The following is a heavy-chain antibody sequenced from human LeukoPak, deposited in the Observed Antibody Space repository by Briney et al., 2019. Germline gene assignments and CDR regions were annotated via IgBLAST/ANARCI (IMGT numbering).Heavy chain of an antibody. V-gene: IGHV1-2*02. D-gene: IGHD1-26*01. CDR2: INPNSAAT. CDR3: ARGGLSGSYYDYVHH. J-gene: IGHJ1*01. Sequence: ASVKVSCKASGYTFADYYVHWVRQAPGQGLEWMGWINPNSAATYYTQKFQGGVTMARDTSISTAYMELSRLTSDDTAVYFCARGGLSGSYYDYVHHWGQGTLVTVSS. CDR1: GYTFADYY.